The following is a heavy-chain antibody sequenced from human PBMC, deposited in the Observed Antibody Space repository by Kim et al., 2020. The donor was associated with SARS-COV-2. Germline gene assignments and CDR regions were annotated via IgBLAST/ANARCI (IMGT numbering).Heavy chain of an antibody. CDR1: GGTFSSYA. CDR2: IIPIFGTA. V-gene: IGHV1-69*13. J-gene: IGHJ6*02. D-gene: IGHD3-3*01. Sequence: SVKVSCKASGGTFSSYAISWVRQAPGQGLEWMGGIIPIFGTANYAQKFQGRVTITADESTSTAYMELSSLRSEDTAVYYCASSDRLRFLEWLPYYYYYGMDVWGQGTTVTVSS. CDR3: ASSDRLRFLEWLPYYYYYGMDV.